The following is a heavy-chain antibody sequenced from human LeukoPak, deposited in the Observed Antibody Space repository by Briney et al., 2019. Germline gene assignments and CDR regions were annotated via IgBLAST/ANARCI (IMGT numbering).Heavy chain of an antibody. Sequence: PSETLSLTCAVYGGSFSGYYWSWIRQPPGKGLEWIGEINHSGSTNYNPSLKSRVTISVDTSKNQFSLKLSSATAADTAVYYCARGPTYSSGWYSFFDYWGQGTLVTVSS. CDR1: GGSFSGYY. CDR3: ARGPTYSSGWYSFFDY. D-gene: IGHD6-19*01. V-gene: IGHV4-34*01. CDR2: INHSGST. J-gene: IGHJ4*02.